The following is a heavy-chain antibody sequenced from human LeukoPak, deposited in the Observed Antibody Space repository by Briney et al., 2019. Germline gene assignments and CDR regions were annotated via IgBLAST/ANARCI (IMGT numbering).Heavy chain of an antibody. CDR2: IYHSGST. Sequence: SETLSLTCTVSGYSISSGYYWGWIRQPPGKGLEWIGSIYHSGSTYYNPSLKSRVTISVDTSKNQFSLKLSSVTAADTAVYYCARDLHFGYCSGGSCYNAFDIWGQGTMVTVSS. J-gene: IGHJ3*02. CDR3: ARDLHFGYCSGGSCYNAFDI. CDR1: GYSISSGYY. D-gene: IGHD2-15*01. V-gene: IGHV4-38-2*02.